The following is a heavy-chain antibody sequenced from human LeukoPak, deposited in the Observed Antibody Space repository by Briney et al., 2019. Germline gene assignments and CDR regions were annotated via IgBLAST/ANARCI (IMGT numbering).Heavy chain of an antibody. CDR2: INSDGSST. CDR3: ARGPGGGSGSYYYFDY. Sequence: GGSLRLSCAASGFTFSTYWMHWVRQAPGKGLVWVSRINSDGSSTNYADSVKGRFTISRDNSQNTLYLQMNSLRAEDTAVYYCARGPGGGSGSYYYFDYWGQGTLVTVSS. D-gene: IGHD3-10*01. V-gene: IGHV3-74*01. J-gene: IGHJ4*02. CDR1: GFTFSTYW.